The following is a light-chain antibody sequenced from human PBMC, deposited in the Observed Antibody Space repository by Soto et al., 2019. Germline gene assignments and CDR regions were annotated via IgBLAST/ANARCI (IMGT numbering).Light chain of an antibody. CDR3: QQYKSYPYT. CDR1: QSISSW. Sequence: DIQMTQSPSTLSASVGDRVTITCRASQSISSWLAWYQQKPGKAPKLLIYDASSLERGVPSRFSGSGSGTEFTLTISSLQPDDFATYYCQQYKSYPYTFGQGTKLEIK. V-gene: IGKV1-5*01. CDR2: DAS. J-gene: IGKJ2*01.